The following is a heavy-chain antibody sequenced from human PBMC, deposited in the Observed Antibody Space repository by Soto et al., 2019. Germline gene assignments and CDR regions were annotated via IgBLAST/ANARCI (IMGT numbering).Heavy chain of an antibody. D-gene: IGHD2-2*01. Sequence: QLQLQESGPGLVKPSETLSLTCTVSGGSISSSSYYWGWIRQPPGKGLEWIGSIYYSGSTYYNPSLKSRVPISVDTSKNQFSLKLSSVTAADTAVYYCATVVDSYDYFDYWGQGTLVTVSS. V-gene: IGHV4-39*01. CDR2: IYYSGST. J-gene: IGHJ4*02. CDR3: ATVVDSYDYFDY. CDR1: GGSISSSSYY.